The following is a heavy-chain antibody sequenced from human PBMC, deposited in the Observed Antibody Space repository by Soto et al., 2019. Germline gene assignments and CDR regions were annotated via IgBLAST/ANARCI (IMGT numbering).Heavy chain of an antibody. J-gene: IGHJ5*02. D-gene: IGHD6-13*01. CDR3: ARGYSSSWYNWFDP. Sequence: SQTLSLTCAISGDSVSSNSAAWNWIRQSPSRGLEWLGRTYYRSKWYNDYAVSVKSRITINPDTSKNQFSLQLPSVTPEDTAVYYCARGYSSSWYNWFDPWGQGTLVTVSS. CDR1: GDSVSSNSAA. CDR2: TYYRSKWYN. V-gene: IGHV6-1*01.